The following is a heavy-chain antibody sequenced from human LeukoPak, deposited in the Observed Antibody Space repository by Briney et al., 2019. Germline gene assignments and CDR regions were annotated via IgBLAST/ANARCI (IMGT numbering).Heavy chain of an antibody. J-gene: IGHJ4*02. CDR1: GGTFSSYA. V-gene: IGHV1-69*01. Sequence: GASVKVSCKASGGTFSSYAISWVRQAPGQGLEWMGGIIPIFGTANYAQKFKGRVTITADESTSTAYMELSSLRSEETAVYDCARRAGAYSQPYDYWGQGTLVTVSS. CDR3: ARRAGAYSQPYDY. CDR2: IIPIFGTA. D-gene: IGHD4/OR15-4a*01.